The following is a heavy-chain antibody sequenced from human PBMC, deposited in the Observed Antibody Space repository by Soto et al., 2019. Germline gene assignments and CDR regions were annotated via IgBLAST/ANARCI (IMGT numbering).Heavy chain of an antibody. CDR3: EKSLGGYNYYGMDV. CDR2: ISGSGSST. CDR1: GFTFSGYP. V-gene: IGHV3-23*01. Sequence: EVQLLESGGGLVQPGGSLRLSCAASGFTFSGYPMNWVRQAPGKGLELVSTISGSGSSTYYADSVKGRFTISRDSSKSTLFLQMNSLRADDTAVYYCEKSLGGYNYYGMDVWGHGTAVTVSS. J-gene: IGHJ6*02.